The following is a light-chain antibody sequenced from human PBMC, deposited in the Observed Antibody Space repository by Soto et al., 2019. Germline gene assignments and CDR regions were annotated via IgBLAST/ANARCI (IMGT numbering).Light chain of an antibody. J-gene: IGLJ3*02. CDR3: QSYVVSLSAGV. Sequence: QSVLTQPPSVSGAPGQTVSISCTGSSSNLGTGYDVHRYQQFPGRAPKLLIYADNKRPSGGPDRISGYKSGTSASLDMAGLQAEDVANYYCQSYVVSLSAGVFGGGTKLTVL. CDR1: SSNLGTGYD. CDR2: ADN. V-gene: IGLV1-40*01.